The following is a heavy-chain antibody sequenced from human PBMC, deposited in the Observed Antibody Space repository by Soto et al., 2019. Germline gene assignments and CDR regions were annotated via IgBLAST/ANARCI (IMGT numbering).Heavy chain of an antibody. CDR1: GGFTSTGTYY. V-gene: IGHV4-39*01. D-gene: IGHD3-22*01. CDR3: AGHGRTYYYDSSGYYYFDY. CDR2: IYYSGST. J-gene: IGHJ4*02. Sequence: PETLSLRYTVSGGFTSTGTYYWGWLRQPPGKGLEWIGSIYYSGSTYYNPSLKSRVTISVDTSKNQFSLKLSSVTAADTAVYYCAGHGRTYYYDSSGYYYFDYWGQGTLVTVS.